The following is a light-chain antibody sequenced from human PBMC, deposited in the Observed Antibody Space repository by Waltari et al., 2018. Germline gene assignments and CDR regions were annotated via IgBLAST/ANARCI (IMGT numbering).Light chain of an antibody. J-gene: IGKJ2*01. CDR3: QRYGTSTYT. V-gene: IGKV3-20*01. CDR1: QSVSSNY. Sequence: EIVLAQSPGSLSVSPGDRVTVSCMASQSVSSNYLVCYQQKGGQAPRRLIYGAARRAPRSPYRYSGSGSVTDFTVPISRLEPDDFAVYYCQRYGTSTYTFGQGTKLEIK. CDR2: GAA.